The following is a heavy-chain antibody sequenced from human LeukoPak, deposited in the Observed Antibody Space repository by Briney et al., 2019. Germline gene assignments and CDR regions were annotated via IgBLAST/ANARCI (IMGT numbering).Heavy chain of an antibody. V-gene: IGHV1-8*01. CDR3: ARESGSGWSLYYYYGMDV. D-gene: IGHD6-19*01. J-gene: IGHJ6*02. CDR1: GYTFTSYD. Sequence: SVKVSCKASGYTFTSYDINWVRQATGQGLEWMGWMNPNSGNTGYAQKFQGRVTMTRNTSISTAYMELSSLRSEDTAVYYCARESGSGWSLYYYYGMDVWGQGTTVTVSS. CDR2: MNPNSGNT.